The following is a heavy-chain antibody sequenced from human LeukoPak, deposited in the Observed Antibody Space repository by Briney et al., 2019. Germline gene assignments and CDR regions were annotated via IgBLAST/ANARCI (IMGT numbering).Heavy chain of an antibody. CDR1: GGSFSGYY. D-gene: IGHD4-17*01. Sequence: SETLSLTCAVYGGSFSGYYWSWIRQPPGKGLEWIGEINHSGSTNYNPSLKSRVTISVDTSKNQFSLKLGSVTAADTAVYYCARGWKTTVIRGILLYDYWGQGTLVTVSS. CDR2: INHSGST. CDR3: ARGWKTTVIRGILLYDY. V-gene: IGHV4-34*01. J-gene: IGHJ4*02.